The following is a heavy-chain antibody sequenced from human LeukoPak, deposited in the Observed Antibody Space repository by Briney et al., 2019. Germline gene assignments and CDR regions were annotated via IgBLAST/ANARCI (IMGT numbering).Heavy chain of an antibody. CDR1: GYSISSGYY. D-gene: IGHD1-7*01. Sequence: SETLSLTCTVSGYSISSGYYWGWIRQPPGKGLEWIGSIYHSGSTYYNPSLKSRVTISVDTSKNQFSLKLSSVTAADTAVYYCARDEDWNYDYWGQGTLVTVSS. V-gene: IGHV4-38-2*02. J-gene: IGHJ4*02. CDR3: ARDEDWNYDY. CDR2: IYHSGST.